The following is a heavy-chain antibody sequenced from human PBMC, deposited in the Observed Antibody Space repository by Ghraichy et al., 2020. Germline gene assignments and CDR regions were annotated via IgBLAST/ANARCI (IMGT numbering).Heavy chain of an antibody. D-gene: IGHD4-17*01. Sequence: ESLNISCTVSGGSISSYYWSWIRQPPGKGLEWIGYIYTSGSTNYNPSLKSRVTISVDTSKNQFSLKLSSVTAADTAVYYCARKSYGDYEPWGHGTLVTVSS. CDR1: GGSISSYY. V-gene: IGHV4-4*09. J-gene: IGHJ5*02. CDR3: ARKSYGDYEP. CDR2: IYTSGST.